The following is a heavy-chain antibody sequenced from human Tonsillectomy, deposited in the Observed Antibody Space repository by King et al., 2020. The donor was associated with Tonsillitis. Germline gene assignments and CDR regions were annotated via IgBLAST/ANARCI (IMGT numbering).Heavy chain of an antibody. CDR1: GFTFIDYA. CDR2: ISYDGTNK. Sequence: VQLVESGGGVVQPGRSLRLSCAASGFTFIDYAMHWVRQAPGKGLEWVAVISYDGTNKYYADSVKGRFTISRDNSKNTLYLQMNSLRAEDTAVYYCARGGSNLLAGTLFEYWGQGTLVTVSS. CDR3: ARGGSNLLAGTLFEY. D-gene: IGHD1-1*01. J-gene: IGHJ4*02. V-gene: IGHV3-30*04.